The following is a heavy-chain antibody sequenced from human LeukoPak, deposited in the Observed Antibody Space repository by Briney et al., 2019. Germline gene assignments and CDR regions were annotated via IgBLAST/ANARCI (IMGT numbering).Heavy chain of an antibody. V-gene: IGHV3-66*02. CDR3: ASGPRATTVTGY. CDR1: GFTVSSNY. D-gene: IGHD4-11*01. Sequence: GGSLRLSCAASGFTVSSNYMSWVRQAPGKGLEWVSVIYSGGSTYYADSVKGRFTISRDNSKNTLYLQMNSLRAEDTAVYYCASGPRATTVTGYWGQGTLVTVSS. CDR2: IYSGGST. J-gene: IGHJ4*02.